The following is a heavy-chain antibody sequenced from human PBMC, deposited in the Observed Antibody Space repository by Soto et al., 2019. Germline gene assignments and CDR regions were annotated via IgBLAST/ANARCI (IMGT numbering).Heavy chain of an antibody. J-gene: IGHJ4*02. CDR3: ARDRAGALYFDY. CDR2: IYYSGST. V-gene: IGHV4-31*03. D-gene: IGHD6-13*01. CDR1: GGSISSGGYY. Sequence: QVQLQESGPGLVKPSQTLSLTCTVSGGSISSGGYYWSWIRQHPGKGLEWIGYIYYSGSTYYNPSLKSRVTRSVDTSKNQFSLKLRSVTAADTAVYYCARDRAGALYFDYWGQGTLVTVSS.